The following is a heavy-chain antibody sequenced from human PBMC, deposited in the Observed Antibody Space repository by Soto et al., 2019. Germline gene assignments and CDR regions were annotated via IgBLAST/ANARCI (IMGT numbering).Heavy chain of an antibody. Sequence: EVQLVESGGGLVQPGGSLRLSCTASGFTFSNYWMHWVRQVPGKGLVWVSRINSDGSNTIYADSVKGRFTISRDNAKNTLYPQMNSLRAEDTAVYYCARAVTRFYGMDVWGQGTTVTVCS. D-gene: IGHD4-17*01. J-gene: IGHJ6*02. CDR2: INSDGSNT. CDR1: GFTFSNYW. CDR3: ARAVTRFYGMDV. V-gene: IGHV3-74*01.